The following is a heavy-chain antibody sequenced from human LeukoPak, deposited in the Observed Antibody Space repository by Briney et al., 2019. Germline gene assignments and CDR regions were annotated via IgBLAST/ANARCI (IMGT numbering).Heavy chain of an antibody. CDR1: GFAFGSEA. Sequence: PGGSLRLSCAVSGFAFGSEAMSWVRQSPARGLEWVASISPGGGTTYYADYVKGRFTISRDNSKNSLFVQMNSLRAEDTAVYYCASNDILIGYYLDYWGQGTLVTVSS. D-gene: IGHD3-9*01. V-gene: IGHV3-23*01. J-gene: IGHJ4*02. CDR2: ISPGGGTT. CDR3: ASNDILIGYYLDY.